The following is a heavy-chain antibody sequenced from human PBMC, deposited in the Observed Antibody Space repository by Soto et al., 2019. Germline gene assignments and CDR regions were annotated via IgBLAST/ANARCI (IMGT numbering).Heavy chain of an antibody. CDR2: INAGNGNT. CDR3: ARWLPAQLLFDY. CDR1: GYTFTSYA. V-gene: IGHV1-3*01. Sequence: ASVKVSCKASGYTFTSYAMHWVRQAPGQRLEWMGWINAGNGNTKYSQKFQGRVTITRDTSASTAYMELSSLRSEDTAVYYCARWLPAQLLFDYWGQGTLVTVSS. J-gene: IGHJ4*02. D-gene: IGHD2-2*01.